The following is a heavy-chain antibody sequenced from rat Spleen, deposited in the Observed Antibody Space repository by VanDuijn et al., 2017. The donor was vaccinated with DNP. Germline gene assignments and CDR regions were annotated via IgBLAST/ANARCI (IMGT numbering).Heavy chain of an antibody. Sequence: EVQLVESGGGLVQPGRSLKLSCAASGFTFSDYYMAWVRQAPKKGLEWVASISYEGSSTYYGDSVKGRFTISRDNAKSTLYLQMNSLRSEDTATYYCARLGRITTYYFDYWGQGVMVTVSS. J-gene: IGHJ2*01. V-gene: IGHV5-22*01. CDR1: GFTFSDYY. D-gene: IGHD1-10*01. CDR2: ISYEGSST. CDR3: ARLGRITTYYFDY.